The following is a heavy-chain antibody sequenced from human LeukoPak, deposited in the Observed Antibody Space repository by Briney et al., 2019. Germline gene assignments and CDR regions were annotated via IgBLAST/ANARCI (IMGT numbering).Heavy chain of an antibody. Sequence: SETLSLTCTVSNGSMRSYYWTWIRQPAGKGLEWVGRLFDTRKTYYNPSLTNRVTMSIDMSRNQFSLRMTSVTAADTAVYYCARGFQGVYDYWGQGALVIMSS. D-gene: IGHD2-21*01. CDR3: ARGFQGVYDY. CDR2: LFDTRKT. J-gene: IGHJ4*02. CDR1: NGSMRSYY. V-gene: IGHV4-4*07.